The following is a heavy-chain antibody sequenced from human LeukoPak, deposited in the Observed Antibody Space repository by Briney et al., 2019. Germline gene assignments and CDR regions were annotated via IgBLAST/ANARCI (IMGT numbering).Heavy chain of an antibody. D-gene: IGHD3-10*01. CDR1: GGSISSSSYY. V-gene: IGHV4-39*07. CDR3: ARLITMVRGVTYAFDI. CDR2: IYYSGST. J-gene: IGHJ3*02. Sequence: SETLSLTCTVSGGSISSSSYYWGWIRQPPGKGLEWIGSIYYSGSTYYNPSLKSRVTISVDTSKNQFFLKLSSVTAADTAVYYCARLITMVRGVTYAFDIWGQGTMVTVSS.